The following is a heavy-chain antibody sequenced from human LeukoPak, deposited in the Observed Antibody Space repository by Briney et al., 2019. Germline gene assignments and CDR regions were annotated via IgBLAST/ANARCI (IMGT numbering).Heavy chain of an antibody. J-gene: IGHJ4*02. D-gene: IGHD5-12*01. CDR1: GFTFSNNW. V-gene: IGHV3-7*01. Sequence: QPGESLRLSCAASGFTFSNNWMTWVRQAPGKGLEWVANIKQDGSEKYYVDSVKGRFTISRDNAKTSLYLQVNSLRAEDTAVYYCARERNGGYVPNFDSWGQGTLVTVSS. CDR3: ARERNGGYVPNFDS. CDR2: IKQDGSEK.